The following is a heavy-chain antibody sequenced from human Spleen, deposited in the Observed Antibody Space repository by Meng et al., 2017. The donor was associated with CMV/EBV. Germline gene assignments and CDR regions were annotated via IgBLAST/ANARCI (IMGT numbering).Heavy chain of an antibody. CDR1: GFTFSGYS. Sequence: GESLKISCVASGFTFSGYSMNWVRQTPGKGLEWVSSITSRSSNTYYSDSVKGRFTISRDNAKNSLYLQMNSLRAEDTALYHCARGGVVVVAATLPYYFDYWGQGTLVTVSS. D-gene: IGHD2-15*01. CDR2: ITSRSSNT. V-gene: IGHV3-21*04. J-gene: IGHJ4*02. CDR3: ARGGVVVVAATLPYYFDY.